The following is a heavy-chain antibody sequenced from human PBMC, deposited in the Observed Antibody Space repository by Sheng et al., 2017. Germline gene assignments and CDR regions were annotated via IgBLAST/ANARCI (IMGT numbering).Heavy chain of an antibody. Sequence: QVQLQQWGAGLLKPSETLSLTCAVYGGSFSGYYWSWIRQPPGKGLEWIGEINHSGSTNYNPSLKSRVTISVDTSKNQFSLKLSSVTAADTAVYYCARGACSGGSCYLHAFDIWGQGTMVTVSS. CDR2: INHSGST. V-gene: IGHV4-34*01. CDR3: ARGACSGGSCYLHAFDI. CDR1: GGSFSGYY. J-gene: IGHJ3*02. D-gene: IGHD2-15*01.